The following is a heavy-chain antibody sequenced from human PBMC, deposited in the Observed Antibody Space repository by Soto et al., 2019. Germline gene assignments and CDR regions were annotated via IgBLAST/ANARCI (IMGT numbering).Heavy chain of an antibody. CDR2: IIPILDIA. V-gene: IGHV1-69*02. CDR1: GGTFSSYT. CDR3: ARVWDDHYYTMDV. Sequence: QVQLVQSGAEVKKPGSSVKVSCKASGGTFSSYTLNWVRQARGQGLEWMGRIIPILDIADYAQKLQGRVTITADKSTNTAYMELSNLRSEDTAVYYCARVWDDHYYTMDVWGQGTTVTVSS. D-gene: IGHD1-1*01. J-gene: IGHJ6*02.